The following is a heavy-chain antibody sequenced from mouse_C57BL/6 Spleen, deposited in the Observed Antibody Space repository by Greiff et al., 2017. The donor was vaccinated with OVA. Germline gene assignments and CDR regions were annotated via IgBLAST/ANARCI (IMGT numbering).Heavy chain of an antibody. D-gene: IGHD1-1*02. J-gene: IGHJ4*01. V-gene: IGHV1-81*01. CDR1: GYTFTSYG. CDR2: IYPRSGNT. Sequence: QVQLKQSGAELARPGASSNLSCKASGYTFTSYGISWVKQRTGQGLEWIGEIYPRSGNTYYNEKFKGKATLTADKSSSTAYMELRSLTSEDSAVYFCARRGYGEAMDYWGQGTSVTVSS. CDR3: ARRGYGEAMDY.